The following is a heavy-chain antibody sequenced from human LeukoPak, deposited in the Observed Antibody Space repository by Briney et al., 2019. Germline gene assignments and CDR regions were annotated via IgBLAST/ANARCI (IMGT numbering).Heavy chain of an antibody. CDR3: ARMSVEVMTTAGPYYYYYGMDV. CDR1: GFTFSYFW. V-gene: IGHV3-74*01. D-gene: IGHD4-17*01. Sequence: QPGGSLRLSCAASGFTFSYFWMHWFRQTPGKGLVWVSCINTDGSYSSYADSVKGRFTISRDNSKNTLYLQMNSLRAEDTAVYYCARMSVEVMTTAGPYYYYYGMDVWGQGTTVTVSS. CDR2: INTDGSYS. J-gene: IGHJ6*02.